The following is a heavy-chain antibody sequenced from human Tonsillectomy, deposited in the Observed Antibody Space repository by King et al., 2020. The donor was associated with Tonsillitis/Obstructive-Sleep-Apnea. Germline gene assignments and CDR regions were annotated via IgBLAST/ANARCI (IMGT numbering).Heavy chain of an antibody. Sequence: VQLQESGPGLVKPSQTLSLTCTVSGGSISSGDYYWSWICQPPGKALEFIAYIYHRGSTSYNPSLESRVSISVDTSKNQFSLNLNSVTAADTAVYYCARDKIFGVLNDAFDIWGQGTMVTVSS. CDR1: GGSISSGDYY. D-gene: IGHD3-3*01. CDR2: IYHRGST. V-gene: IGHV4-30-4*08. CDR3: ARDKIFGVLNDAFDI. J-gene: IGHJ3*02.